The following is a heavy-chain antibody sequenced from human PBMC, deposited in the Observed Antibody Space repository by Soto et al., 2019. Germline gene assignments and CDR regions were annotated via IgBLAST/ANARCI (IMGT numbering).Heavy chain of an antibody. CDR1: GFTFADSA. CDR2: IIVDSGNT. J-gene: IGHJ4*02. V-gene: IGHV1-58*01. Sequence: SVKVSCKASGFTFADSAVQRVRQARGQSLEWIGRIIVDSGNTKSAEKVTERVSMSWDMSTSTAFMELRSLSSDDTAVYYCATANNTSPFDYWGLGTLVTVSS. CDR3: ATANNTSPFDY. D-gene: IGHD1-26*01.